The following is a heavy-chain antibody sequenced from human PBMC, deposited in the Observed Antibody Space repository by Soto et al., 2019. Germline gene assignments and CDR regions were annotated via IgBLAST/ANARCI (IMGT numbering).Heavy chain of an antibody. CDR2: IYYSGST. Sequence: SETLSLTCTVSGGSISSGDYYWSWIRQPPGKGLEWIGYIYYSGSTYYNPSLKSRVTISVDTSKNQFSLKLSSVTAADTAVYYCATYMTTVTTYWFDPWGQGTLVTVS. J-gene: IGHJ5*02. CDR3: ATYMTTVTTYWFDP. CDR1: GGSISSGDYY. V-gene: IGHV4-30-4*01. D-gene: IGHD4-17*01.